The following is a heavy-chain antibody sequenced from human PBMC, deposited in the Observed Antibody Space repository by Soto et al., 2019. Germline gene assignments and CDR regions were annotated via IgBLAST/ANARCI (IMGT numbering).Heavy chain of an antibody. D-gene: IGHD3-16*02. J-gene: IGHJ4*02. CDR2: IIPILGIA. CDR3: ARGEYYDYIWGSYRSMYFDY. V-gene: IGHV1-69*02. Sequence: ASVKVSCKASGGTFSSYTISWVRQAPGQGLEWMGRIIPILGIANYAQKFQGRVTITADKSTSTAYMELSSLRSEDTAGYYCARGEYYDYIWGSYRSMYFDYWGQGTLVTVSS. CDR1: GGTFSSYT.